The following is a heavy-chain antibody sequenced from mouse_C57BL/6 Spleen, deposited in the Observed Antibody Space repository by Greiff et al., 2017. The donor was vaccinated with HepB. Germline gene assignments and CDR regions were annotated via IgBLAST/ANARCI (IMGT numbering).Heavy chain of an antibody. Sequence: EVQLVESGGGLVQPGGSLSLSCAASGFTFTDYYMSWVRQPPGKALEWLGFIRNKANGYTTEYSASVKGRFTISRDNSQSILYLQMNALRAEDSATYYCARYYYYGWYFDVWGTGTTVTVSS. D-gene: IGHD1-1*01. CDR2: IRNKANGYTT. V-gene: IGHV7-3*01. CDR3: ARYYYYGWYFDV. CDR1: GFTFTDYY. J-gene: IGHJ1*03.